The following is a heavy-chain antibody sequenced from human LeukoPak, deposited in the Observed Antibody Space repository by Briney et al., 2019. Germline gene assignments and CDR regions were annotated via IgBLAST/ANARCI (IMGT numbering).Heavy chain of an antibody. J-gene: IGHJ5*02. D-gene: IGHD6-13*01. CDR2: IYYSGST. CDR3: ARSSFRAAGKGFDP. V-gene: IGHV4-59*08. Sequence: SETLSLTCTVSGGSISSYYWSWIRQPPGKGLEWIGYIYYSGSTNYNPSLKSRVTISVDTSKNQFSLKLSSVTAADTAVYYCARSSFRAAGKGFDPWGQGTLVTVSS. CDR1: GGSISSYY.